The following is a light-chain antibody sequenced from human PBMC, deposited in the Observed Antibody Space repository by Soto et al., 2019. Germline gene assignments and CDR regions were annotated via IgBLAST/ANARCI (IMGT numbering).Light chain of an antibody. Sequence: DIQMTQSPSSLSASVGDRVTITCRASQSISNYLNWYQQKPGKAPKLLIYAASSLQSGVPSRFSGSGSGTDFTLTISSLQPEDFATYYCHQSYNTPLTFGGGTKVVIK. CDR3: HQSYNTPLT. V-gene: IGKV1-39*01. CDR2: AAS. J-gene: IGKJ4*01. CDR1: QSISNY.